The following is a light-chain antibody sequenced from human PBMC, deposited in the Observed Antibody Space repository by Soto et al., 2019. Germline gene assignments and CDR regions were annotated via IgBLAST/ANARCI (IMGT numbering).Light chain of an antibody. CDR2: AND. CDR3: QSYDSSLSSSV. Sequence: QSVLTQAPSMSGAPGQRVTISCTGSSSNIGAGYNVQWYQHLPGTAPKLLIYANDNRPSGVPDRFSGSKSGTSASLAITGLQAEDEADYYCQSYDSSLSSSVFGGGTQLTVL. CDR1: SSNIGAGYN. J-gene: IGLJ2*01. V-gene: IGLV1-40*01.